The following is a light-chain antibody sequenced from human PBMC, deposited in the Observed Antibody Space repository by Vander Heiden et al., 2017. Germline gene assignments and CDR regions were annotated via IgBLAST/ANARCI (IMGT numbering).Light chain of an antibody. CDR2: DEG. J-gene: IGLJ2*01. V-gene: IGLV3-21*02. CDR3: QVWDTTSDHPVV. CDR1: NIGTKS. Sequence: SYVLTQPPSLSVAPGQTAKISCGGKNIGTKSVHCDQRRPGRAPVLVVYDEGDQPSGIPERISGSNSGNTATLTISRVEAGDEADYYCQVWDTTSDHPVVFGGGTKLTV.